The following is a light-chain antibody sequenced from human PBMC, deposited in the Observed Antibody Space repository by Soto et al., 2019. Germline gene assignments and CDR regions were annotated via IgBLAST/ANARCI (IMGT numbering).Light chain of an antibody. CDR1: SSDVGGYNY. V-gene: IGLV2-8*01. CDR2: GVT. Sequence: QSVLTQPPSASGSPGQSVTISCTGTSSDVGGYNYVSWYQQHPGKAPKLMIYGVTKRPSGVPDRFSGSKSDNTASLTVSGLQAEDEADYYCSSYAGSNNLIVFGTGTKVTVL. J-gene: IGLJ1*01. CDR3: SSYAGSNNLIV.